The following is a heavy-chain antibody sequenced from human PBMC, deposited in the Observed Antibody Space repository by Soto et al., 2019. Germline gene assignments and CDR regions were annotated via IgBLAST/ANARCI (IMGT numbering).Heavy chain of an antibody. Sequence: GGSLRLSCAASGFTFSSYGMHWVRQAPGKGLEWVAVISYDGSNKYYADSVKGRFTISRDNSKNTLYLQMNSLRAEDTAVYYCAKVGAYYYDGRRYYFDYWGQGTLVTVSS. CDR1: GFTFSSYG. V-gene: IGHV3-30*18. D-gene: IGHD3-22*01. CDR3: AKVGAYYYDGRRYYFDY. CDR2: ISYDGSNK. J-gene: IGHJ4*02.